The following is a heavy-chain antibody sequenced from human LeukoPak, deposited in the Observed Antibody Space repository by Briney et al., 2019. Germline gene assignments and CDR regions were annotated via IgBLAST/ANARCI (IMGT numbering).Heavy chain of an antibody. CDR1: GGSISSSHW. D-gene: IGHD6-19*01. J-gene: IGHJ4*02. CDR3: ASKLTAVAGYFDC. V-gene: IGHV4-4*02. Sequence: SGTLSLTCAISGGSISSSHWWSWVRQPPGKGLEWIGEIHHSGSTNYNPSLKSRVTISVDKFKNQFSLKLSSVTAADTAVYYCASKLTAVAGYFDCWGQGTLVTVSS. CDR2: IHHSGST.